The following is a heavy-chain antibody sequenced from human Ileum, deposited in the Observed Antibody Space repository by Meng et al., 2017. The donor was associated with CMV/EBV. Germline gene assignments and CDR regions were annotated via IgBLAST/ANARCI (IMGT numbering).Heavy chain of an antibody. D-gene: IGHD2-2*01. CDR1: GFTFSSHW. J-gene: IGHJ4*02. V-gene: IGHV3-7*01. CDR3: ARGFWDIVIIPASTSTWDY. Sequence: GESPKISCATAGFTFSSHWMSWVRQAPGKGLEWVANIKQDGSDTYDVDSVKGRCTISRDSAKNSLYLLMNSLRAEDTAVYYCARGFWDIVIIPASTSTWDYWGQGTVVTVSS. CDR2: IKQDGSDT.